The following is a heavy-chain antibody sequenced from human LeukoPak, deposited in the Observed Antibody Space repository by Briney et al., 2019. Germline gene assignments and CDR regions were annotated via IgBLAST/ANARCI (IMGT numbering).Heavy chain of an antibody. V-gene: IGHV4-39*01. CDR2: VYKSGST. CDR1: GGSINSNNYY. CDR3: EGVGYCSGGSCYDFDY. D-gene: IGHD2-15*01. Sequence: SETLSLTCTVSGGSINSNNYYWGWIRQPPGKGLEWIGSVYKSGSTYYNPSLKSRVTISVDTSKNQFSLKLSSVTAADTAVYYCEGVGYCSGGSCYDFDYWGQGTLVTVSS. J-gene: IGHJ4*02.